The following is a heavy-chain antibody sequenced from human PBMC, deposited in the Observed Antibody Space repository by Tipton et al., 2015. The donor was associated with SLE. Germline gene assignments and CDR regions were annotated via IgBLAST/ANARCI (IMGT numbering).Heavy chain of an antibody. Sequence: TLSLTCTVSGDSFTRHYWGWIRQPPGKGLAWIGFFYDSGSTSYNPSLESRVTISLDTSKNQFFLKLSSVTASDTAVYYCGKNGGPATFAIWGQGTMVTVSS. CDR1: GDSFTRHY. D-gene: IGHD1-1*01. CDR2: FYDSGST. J-gene: IGHJ3*02. V-gene: IGHV4-59*11. CDR3: GKNGGPATFAI.